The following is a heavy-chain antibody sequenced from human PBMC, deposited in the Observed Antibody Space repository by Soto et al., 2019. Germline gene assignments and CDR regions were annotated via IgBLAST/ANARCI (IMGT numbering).Heavy chain of an antibody. CDR1: GFSLSNARMG. CDR2: IFSNDEK. CDR3: ERMKWQQLAVSYYYYGMDV. Sequence: QVTLKESGPVLVKPTETLTLTCTVSGFSLSNARMGVSWIRQPPGKALEWLAHIFSNDEKSYSTSLKSKLTISNDTAKSQVVLTITNMDPVDTATYYCERMKWQQLAVSYYYYGMDVWGQGPTVTVSS. J-gene: IGHJ6*02. V-gene: IGHV2-26*01. D-gene: IGHD6-13*01.